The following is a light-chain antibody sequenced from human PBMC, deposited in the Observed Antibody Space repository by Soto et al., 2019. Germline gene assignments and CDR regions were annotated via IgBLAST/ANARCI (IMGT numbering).Light chain of an antibody. V-gene: IGLV2-14*01. J-gene: IGLJ2*01. Sequence: QSALTQPASVSGSPGQSITISCTGTSSDVGGYNYVSWYQQHTGKAPKLMIYDVSNRPSGVSNRFSGSKSGNTASLTISGLQAEDEADYYCSSYTSSSTLVFGGGTKGTVL. CDR3: SSYTSSSTLV. CDR2: DVS. CDR1: SSDVGGYNY.